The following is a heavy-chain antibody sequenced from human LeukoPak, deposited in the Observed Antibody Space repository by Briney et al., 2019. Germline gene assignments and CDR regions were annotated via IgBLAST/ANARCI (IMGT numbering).Heavy chain of an antibody. J-gene: IGHJ4*02. Sequence: SETLSLTCTVSGGSISSYYWSWIRQPPGKGLGWIGNIYYSGSTNYNPSLKSRVTISVDTSKNQFSLKVSSVTAADTAVYYCARDGGGNSRPFDYWGQGTPVTVSS. CDR2: IYYSGST. D-gene: IGHD4-23*01. CDR1: GGSISSYY. V-gene: IGHV4-59*01. CDR3: ARDGGGNSRPFDY.